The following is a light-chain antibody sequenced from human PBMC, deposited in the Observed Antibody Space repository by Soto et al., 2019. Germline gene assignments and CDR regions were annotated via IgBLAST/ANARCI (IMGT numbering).Light chain of an antibody. CDR1: QSVSSSY. CDR3: QQYGSSPLS. Sequence: EIVLTQSPGTLSLSPGERAALSCRASQSVSSSYLAWYQQKPGQAPRLLIYDASSRATGIPDRFSGSGSGTDFRLTISRLEPEAVAVYYWQQYGSSPLSFGGGTKVEIK. CDR2: DAS. V-gene: IGKV3-20*01. J-gene: IGKJ4*01.